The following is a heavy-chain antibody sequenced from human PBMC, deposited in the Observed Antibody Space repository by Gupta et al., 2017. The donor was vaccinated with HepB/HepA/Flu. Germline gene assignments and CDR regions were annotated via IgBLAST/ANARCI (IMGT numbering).Heavy chain of an antibody. CDR2: ITGSGGAT. CDR1: GFPFSNYG. Sequence: EVQLLQSGGGLAQPGGSLRLSCAASGFPFSNYGMSWVRQAPGKGLERVSGITGSGGATYYADSVKGRFTISRDNSKNTLYLQMSSLRAEDTATYYCAKLSSGWSFDYWGQGTLVTVSS. D-gene: IGHD6-19*01. V-gene: IGHV3-23*01. CDR3: AKLSSGWSFDY. J-gene: IGHJ4*02.